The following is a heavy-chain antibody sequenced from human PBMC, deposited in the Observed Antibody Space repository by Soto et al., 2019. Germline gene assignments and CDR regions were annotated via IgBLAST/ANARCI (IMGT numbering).Heavy chain of an antibody. Sequence: EVQLVESGGGLVKPGGSLRLSCAASGFTFSNAWMNWVRQAPGKGLEWVGRIKSKTDGGTTDYAAPVKGRFTISRDDSKNTLYLQMNSLKTENTAVYYCTNYYDFGSGPYYWGQGTLVTVSS. CDR2: IKSKTDGGTT. J-gene: IGHJ4*02. CDR3: TNYYDFGSGPYY. V-gene: IGHV3-15*07. CDR1: GFTFSNAW. D-gene: IGHD3-3*01.